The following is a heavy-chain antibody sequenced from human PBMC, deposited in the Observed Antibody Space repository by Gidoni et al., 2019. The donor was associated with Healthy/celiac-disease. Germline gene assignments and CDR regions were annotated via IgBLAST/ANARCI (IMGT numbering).Heavy chain of an antibody. CDR3: AKVLQQLTYYYDSSGYYSDY. CDR2: ISYDGSNK. V-gene: IGHV3-30*18. Sequence: QVQLVESGGGVVQPGRSLRLSCAASGFTFSSYGMHWVRQAPGKGLEWVAVISYDGSNKYYADSVKGRFTISRDNSKNTLYLQMNSLRAEDTAVYYCAKVLQQLTYYYDSSGYYSDYWGQGTLVTVSS. CDR1: GFTFSSYG. D-gene: IGHD3-22*01. J-gene: IGHJ4*02.